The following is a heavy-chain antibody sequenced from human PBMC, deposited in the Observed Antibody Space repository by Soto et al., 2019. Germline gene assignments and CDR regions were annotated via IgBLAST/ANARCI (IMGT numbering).Heavy chain of an antibody. CDR2: SSGGGGPT. CDR1: GFSISSSA. D-gene: IGHD3-3*01. V-gene: IGHV3-23*01. J-gene: IGHJ1*01. CDR3: AKNDWSVYPLGGF. Sequence: EVQLLESGGGLVQPGGSLRLSCTVSGFSISSSAFSWVRQTPGKGLKWVSASSGGGGPTHYADSVKGRFTISRDNSKNTLYLQINSLRAEDTAVYYCAKNDWSVYPLGGFWGRGTLVSVSS.